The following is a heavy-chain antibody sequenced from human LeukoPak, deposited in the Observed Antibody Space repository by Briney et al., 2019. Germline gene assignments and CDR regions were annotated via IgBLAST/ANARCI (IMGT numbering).Heavy chain of an antibody. CDR1: GFIFRSYW. CDR3: ARARYCSGGTCRMWDY. V-gene: IGHV3-7*04. J-gene: IGHJ4*02. CDR2: IKQDGSEK. Sequence: GGSLRLSCAASGFIFRSYWMTWVRQAPGKGLEWVANIKQDGSEKYYVDSVKGRLTISRDNAKNSLYLQMNSLRAEDTAVYYCARARYCSGGTCRMWDYWGQGTPVTVSS. D-gene: IGHD2-15*01.